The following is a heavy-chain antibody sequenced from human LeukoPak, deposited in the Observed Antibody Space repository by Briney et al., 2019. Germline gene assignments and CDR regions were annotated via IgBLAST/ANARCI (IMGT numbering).Heavy chain of an antibody. Sequence: GGSLRLSCAASGFTFSSYSMNWVRQAPGKGLEWVSSISSSSSYIYYADSVKGRFTISRDNAKNSLYLQMNSLRAEDTAVYYCAREGDGGNLAFDYWGQGTLVTVSS. CDR1: GFTFSSYS. J-gene: IGHJ4*02. V-gene: IGHV3-21*01. CDR2: ISSSSSYI. CDR3: AREGDGGNLAFDY. D-gene: IGHD4-23*01.